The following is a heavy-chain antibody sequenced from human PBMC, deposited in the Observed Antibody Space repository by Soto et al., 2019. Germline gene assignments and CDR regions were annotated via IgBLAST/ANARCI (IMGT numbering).Heavy chain of an antibody. J-gene: IGHJ4*02. CDR1: GFTFSDYY. CDR3: ARAQYSNGWYYFDY. V-gene: IGHV3-11*06. CDR2: ITSSGSYR. D-gene: IGHD6-19*01. Sequence: GGSLRLSCAASGFTFSDYYMSWIRQAPGKGLEWVSYITSSGSYRVSADSVKGRFTISIDNAKISLYLQMNSLRAEDTAIYYCARAQYSNGWYYFDYWGQGTLVTVSS.